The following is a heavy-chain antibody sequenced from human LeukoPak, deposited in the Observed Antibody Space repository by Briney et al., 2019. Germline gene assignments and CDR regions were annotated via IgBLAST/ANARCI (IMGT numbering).Heavy chain of an antibody. D-gene: IGHD2-21*01. J-gene: IGHJ4*02. CDR2: IYYSGTT. Sequence: SETLSLTCTVSGDSVSSFYWSWIRQPPGKGLEWIGYIYYSGTTNYNPSLKSRVTISVDTTKSQFSLKLSSVTAADTAVYYCARGAVIAPQTFDYWGQGILVTVSS. V-gene: IGHV4-59*02. CDR3: ARGAVIAPQTFDY. CDR1: GDSVSSFY.